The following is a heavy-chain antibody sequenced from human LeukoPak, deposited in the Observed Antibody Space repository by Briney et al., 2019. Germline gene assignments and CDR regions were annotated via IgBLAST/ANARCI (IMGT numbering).Heavy chain of an antibody. J-gene: IGHJ4*02. CDR2: IIPIFGTA. D-gene: IGHD6-13*01. CDR3: ARVSIAAAGTLDY. V-gene: IGHV1-69*05. CDR1: GGTFSSYA. Sequence: SVKVSCKASGGTFSSYAISWVRQAPGQGLEWKGGIIPIFGTANYAQKFQGRVTITTDESTSTAYMELSSLRSEDTAVYYCARVSIAAAGTLDYWGQGTLVTVSS.